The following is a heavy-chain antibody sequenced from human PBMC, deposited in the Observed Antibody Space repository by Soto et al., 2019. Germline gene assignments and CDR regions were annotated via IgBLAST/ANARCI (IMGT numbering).Heavy chain of an antibody. D-gene: IGHD6-13*01. CDR3: ARERDGSSWSSAESLQY. CDR2: ISTYNANT. Sequence: QVHLVQSGGEMKKPGASVKVSCKASGYIFSNYGISWVRQAPGQGLEWMGWISTYNANTYYAQKFQGRVTMTTDTSTSTAYMELRSLRSDVTAVFYCARERDGSSWSSAESLQYWGQGTLVTVSS. J-gene: IGHJ1*01. V-gene: IGHV1-18*01. CDR1: GYIFSNYG.